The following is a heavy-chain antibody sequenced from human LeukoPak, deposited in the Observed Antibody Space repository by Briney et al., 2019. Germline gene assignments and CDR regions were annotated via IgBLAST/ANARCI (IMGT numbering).Heavy chain of an antibody. CDR2: IYYSGST. CDR1: GGSISSSSYY. J-gene: IGHJ4*02. CDR3: ARTDCSSTSCYAGYSYGFGFDY. V-gene: IGHV4-39*01. D-gene: IGHD2-2*01. Sequence: SETLSLTCTVSGGSISSSSYYWGWIRQPPGKGLEWIGSIYYSGSTYYNPSLKSRVTISVDTSKNQFSLKLSSVTAADTAVYYCARTDCSSTSCYAGYSYGFGFDYWGQGTLVTVSS.